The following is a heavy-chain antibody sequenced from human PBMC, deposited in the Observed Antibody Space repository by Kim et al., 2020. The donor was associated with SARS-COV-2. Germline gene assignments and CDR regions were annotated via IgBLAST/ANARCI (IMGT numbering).Heavy chain of an antibody. CDR3: ASDIAARPELRNYGMDV. CDR2: IWYDGSNK. V-gene: IGHV3-33*01. D-gene: IGHD6-6*01. J-gene: IGHJ6*02. CDR1: GFTFSSYG. Sequence: GGSLRLSCAASGFTFSSYGMHWVRQAPGKGLEWVAVIWYDGSNKYYADSVKGRFTISRDNSKNTLYLQMNSLRAEDTAVYYCASDIAARPELRNYGMDVWGQGTTVTVSS.